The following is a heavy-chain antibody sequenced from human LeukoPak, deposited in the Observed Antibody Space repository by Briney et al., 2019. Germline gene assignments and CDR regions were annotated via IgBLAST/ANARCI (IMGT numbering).Heavy chain of an antibody. CDR3: AGDQWDIVVVPAAKPFDY. D-gene: IGHD2-2*01. V-gene: IGHV1-18*01. Sequence: ASVKVSCKASGYTFTCYDISWVRQAPGQGLERMGWISAYNGNTNYAQKLQGRVTMTTDTSTSTVYMELRSLRSDDTAVYYCAGDQWDIVVVPAAKPFDYWGQGTLVTVSS. CDR1: GYTFTCYD. J-gene: IGHJ4*02. CDR2: ISAYNGNT.